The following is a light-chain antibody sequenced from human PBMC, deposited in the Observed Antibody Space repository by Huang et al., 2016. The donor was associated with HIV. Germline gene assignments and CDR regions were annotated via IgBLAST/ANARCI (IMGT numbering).Light chain of an antibody. CDR1: QSVRSY. CDR2: GAS. Sequence: ENVLTQSPATLSLSPGERATLSCRAIQSVRSYLAWYQQKPDQAPRLLIYGASNRATCIPARFSGSGSGTDCTLTISSLQSEDFAVYYCQQRSAWPLTFGGGTKVEI. CDR3: QQRSAWPLT. V-gene: IGKV3-11*01. J-gene: IGKJ4*01.